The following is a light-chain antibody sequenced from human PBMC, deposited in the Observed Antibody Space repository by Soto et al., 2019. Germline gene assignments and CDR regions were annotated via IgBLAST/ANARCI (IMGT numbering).Light chain of an antibody. V-gene: IGKV1-8*01. J-gene: IGKJ5*01. Sequence: AIRMTKSPSSLPASTGDRVTITCRASQGISSYLAWYQQKPGKAPKLLIYAASTLQSGVPSSFSSSGSGTDFTLTISCLQSEDFATYYCQQYYSYPITFGQGTRLEIK. CDR2: AAS. CDR3: QQYYSYPIT. CDR1: QGISSY.